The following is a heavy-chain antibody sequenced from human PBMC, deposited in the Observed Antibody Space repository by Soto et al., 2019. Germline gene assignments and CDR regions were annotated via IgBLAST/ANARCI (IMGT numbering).Heavy chain of an antibody. J-gene: IGHJ5*02. CDR1: GYTFTSYA. D-gene: IGHD2-21*01. CDR2: INAGNGNT. V-gene: IGHV1-3*01. Sequence: ASVKVSCKASGYTFTSYAMHWVRQAPGQRLEWMGWINAGNGNTKYSQKFQGRVTITRDTSASTAYMELSSLRSEDTAVYYCAAEIDEYADFNHWGQGTPVTVSS. CDR3: AAEIDEYADFNH.